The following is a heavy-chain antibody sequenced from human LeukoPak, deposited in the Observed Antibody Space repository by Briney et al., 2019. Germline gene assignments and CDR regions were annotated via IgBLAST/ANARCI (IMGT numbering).Heavy chain of an antibody. V-gene: IGHV4-59*01. CDR3: ARRLASVATAGYWFDP. J-gene: IGHJ5*02. CDR1: GDSISSYY. Sequence: PSETLSLTCTVSGDSISSYYWSWIRQPPGKGLEWIGYIYYSGSTNYSPSLKSRVTISVDTSKNQLSLKLSPVTAADTAVYYCARRLASVATAGYWFDPWGQGTLVTVSS. CDR2: IYYSGST. D-gene: IGHD6-13*01.